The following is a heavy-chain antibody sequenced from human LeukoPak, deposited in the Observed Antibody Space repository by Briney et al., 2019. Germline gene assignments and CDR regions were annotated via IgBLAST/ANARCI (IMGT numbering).Heavy chain of an antibody. CDR3: AGEYSSSWYDAFDI. CDR1: GGSISSSNW. J-gene: IGHJ3*02. V-gene: IGHV4-4*02. Sequence: SETLSLTCAVSGGSISSSNWWSWVRPPPGKGLEWIGEIYHSGSTNYNPSLKSRVTISVDKSKNQFSLKLSSVTAADTAVYYCAGEYSSSWYDAFDIWGQGTMVTVSS. CDR2: IYHSGST. D-gene: IGHD6-13*01.